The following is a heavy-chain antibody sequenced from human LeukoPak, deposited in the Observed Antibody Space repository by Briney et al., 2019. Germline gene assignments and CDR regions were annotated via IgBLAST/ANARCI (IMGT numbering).Heavy chain of an antibody. CDR2: IYYSGST. Sequence: SETLSLTCTVSGGSISSSSYYWGWIRQPPGKGLEWIGSIYYSGSTYYNPSLKSRVTISVDTSKNQFSLKLSSVTAADTAVYYCARGGSYSGAFDIWGQGTMVTVSS. V-gene: IGHV4-39*07. CDR3: ARGGSYSGAFDI. CDR1: GGSISSSSYY. J-gene: IGHJ3*02. D-gene: IGHD1-26*01.